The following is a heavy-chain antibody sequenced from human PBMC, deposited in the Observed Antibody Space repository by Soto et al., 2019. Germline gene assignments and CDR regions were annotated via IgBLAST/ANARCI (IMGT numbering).Heavy chain of an antibody. CDR1: GGTFSSYA. CDR3: ARYLGMTTVTWFDP. V-gene: IGHV1-69*13. Sequence: SVKISCKASGGTFSSYAISWVRQAPGQGLEWMGGIIPIFGTANYAQKFQGRVTITADESTSTAYMELSSLRSEDTAVYYCARYLGMTTVTWFDPWGQGTLVTVSS. CDR2: IIPIFGTA. D-gene: IGHD4-4*01. J-gene: IGHJ5*02.